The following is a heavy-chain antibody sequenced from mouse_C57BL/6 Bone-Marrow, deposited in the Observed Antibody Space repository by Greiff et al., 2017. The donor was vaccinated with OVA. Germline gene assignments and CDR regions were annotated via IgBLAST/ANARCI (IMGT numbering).Heavy chain of an antibody. CDR2: IDPENGDT. V-gene: IGHV14-4*01. CDR1: GFNIKDDY. Sequence: VQLKQSGAELVRPGASVKLSCTASGFNIKDDYMHWVKQRPEQGLEWIGWIDPENGDTEYASKFQGKATITADTSSNTAYLQLSSLTSEDTAVYYCTTKSDSSGYEDYWGQGTTLTVSS. D-gene: IGHD3-2*02. J-gene: IGHJ2*01. CDR3: TTKSDSSGYEDY.